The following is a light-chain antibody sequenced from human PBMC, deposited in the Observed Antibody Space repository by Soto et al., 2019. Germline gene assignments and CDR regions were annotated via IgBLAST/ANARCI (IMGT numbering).Light chain of an antibody. CDR3: QNYNTFPYT. CDR1: QSFNRW. Sequence: DIQMTQSPSTLPTSVGDRVTITCRASQSFNRWLAWYQQKPGKAPKLLIYDVSTLETGVPSRFSGSGSGAEFSLTISSLQPDDLATYYCQNYNTFPYTFGQGTTLVI. J-gene: IGKJ2*01. V-gene: IGKV1-5*01. CDR2: DVS.